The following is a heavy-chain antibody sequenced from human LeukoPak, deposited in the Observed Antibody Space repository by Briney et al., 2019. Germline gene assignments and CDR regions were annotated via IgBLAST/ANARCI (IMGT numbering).Heavy chain of an antibody. V-gene: IGHV3-23*01. CDR3: AKANWISNADAVW. D-gene: IGHD1-1*01. CDR2: IRGGGEK. CDR1: GLTFSNYA. J-gene: IGHJ4*02. Sequence: GGSLRLSCAASGLTFSNYAMSWVRQAPARGLEWVSSIRGGGEKFYADFVRGRFTLSRDDSTNTVYLQLNNLRVEDTAVYYCAKANWISNADAVWWGQGTLVTVSS.